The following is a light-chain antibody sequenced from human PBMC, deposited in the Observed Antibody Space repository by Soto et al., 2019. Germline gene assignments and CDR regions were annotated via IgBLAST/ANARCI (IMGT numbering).Light chain of an antibody. CDR3: QTWGTGFQV. Sequence: QLVLTQSPSASASLGASVRLTCNLSSGHSSYAIAWHQQQPEKGPRFLMRLDNDGSHIKGDGIPDRFSGSSSGAERYLTISSLQSDDEADNYCQTWGTGFQVFGGGTQLTVL. V-gene: IGLV4-69*01. CDR2: LDNDGSH. CDR1: SGHSSYA. J-gene: IGLJ2*01.